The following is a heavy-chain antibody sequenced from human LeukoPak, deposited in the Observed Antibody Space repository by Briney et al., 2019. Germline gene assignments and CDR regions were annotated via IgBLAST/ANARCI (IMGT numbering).Heavy chain of an antibody. D-gene: IGHD5-24*01. CDR1: GFTLSSNY. J-gene: IGHJ6*02. CDR3: ASRDKGYYYGMDV. V-gene: IGHV3-66*01. Sequence: GGSLRLSCAASGFTLSSNYMSWVRQAPGKGLEWVSLIYSGGSTYYADSVKGRFTISRDNSKNTLYLQMNSLRAEDTAVYYCASRDKGYYYGMDVWGQGTTATVSS. CDR2: IYSGGST.